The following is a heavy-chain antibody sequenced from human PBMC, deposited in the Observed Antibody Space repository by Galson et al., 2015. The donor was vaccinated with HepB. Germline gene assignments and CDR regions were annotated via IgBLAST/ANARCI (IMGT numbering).Heavy chain of an antibody. CDR3: TTMGPPNYYYDSSADDY. Sequence: SLRLSCAASGFTLTNVWMSWVSQAPGKGLEWVGRIKTKIDGGTTDYAAPVKGRFTISRDDSKNTLYLQMNSLKTEDTAVYYCTTMGPPNYYYDSSADDYWGQGTLVTVSS. CDR2: IKTKIDGGTT. D-gene: IGHD3-22*01. CDR1: GFTLTNVW. V-gene: IGHV3-15*01. J-gene: IGHJ4*02.